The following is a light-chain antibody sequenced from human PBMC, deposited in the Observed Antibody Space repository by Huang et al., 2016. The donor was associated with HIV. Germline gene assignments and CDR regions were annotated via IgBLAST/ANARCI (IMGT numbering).Light chain of an antibody. CDR3: QQYNKWPPFT. Sequence: EIVLTQSPATLSVSPGERATLSCRASQSVSSNLAWYQQKPGQAPRLLIEGVSPRATGIPARFSGSGSGTEFTLTISSLQSEDFAVYYCQQYNKWPPFTFGPGTKVDIK. CDR1: QSVSSN. J-gene: IGKJ3*01. CDR2: GVS. V-gene: IGKV3-15*01.